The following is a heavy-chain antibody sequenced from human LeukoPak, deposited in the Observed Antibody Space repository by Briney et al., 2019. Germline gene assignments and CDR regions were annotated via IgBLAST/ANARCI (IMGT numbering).Heavy chain of an antibody. V-gene: IGHV3-23*01. CDR1: GFTFSTYA. CDR2: ISGSGGGT. Sequence: GGSLRLSCAASGFTFSTYAMNWVRQAPGKGLEWVSTISGSGGGTYYADSVKGRFTISRDNSKNSLYLQMNTLRAEDTAVYYCAKSGYNRFDYWGQGTRVTVSS. J-gene: IGHJ4*02. D-gene: IGHD5-24*01. CDR3: AKSGYNRFDY.